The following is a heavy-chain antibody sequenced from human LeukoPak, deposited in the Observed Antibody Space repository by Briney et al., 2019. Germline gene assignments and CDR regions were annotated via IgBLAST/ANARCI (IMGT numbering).Heavy chain of an antibody. J-gene: IGHJ4*02. V-gene: IGHV1-2*06. CDR1: GYTFTGYY. Sequence: ASVKVSCKASGYTFTGYYMHWVRQAPGQGLEWMGRINPNSGGTNHAQKFQGRVAMTRDTSISTAYMELSRLRSDDTAVYYCARDRTGFAYYYDSSGYLDYWGQGTLVTVSS. CDR3: ARDRTGFAYYYDSSGYLDY. D-gene: IGHD3-22*01. CDR2: INPNSGGT.